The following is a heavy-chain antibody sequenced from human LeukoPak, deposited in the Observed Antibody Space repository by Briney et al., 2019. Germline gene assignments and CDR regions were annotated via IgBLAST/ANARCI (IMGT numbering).Heavy chain of an antibody. J-gene: IGHJ5*02. CDR2: INHSGST. Sequence: PSETLSLTCAVYGGSFSGYYWSWFPHPPGKGLEWIGEINHSGSTNYNPSLKSRVTISVDTSKNQFSLKLSSVTAADTAVYYCARGKWFDPWGQGTLVTVSS. CDR3: ARGKWFDP. V-gene: IGHV4-34*01. CDR1: GGSFSGYY.